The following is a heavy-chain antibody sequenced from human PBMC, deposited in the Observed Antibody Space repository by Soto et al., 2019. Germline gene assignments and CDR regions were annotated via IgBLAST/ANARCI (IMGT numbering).Heavy chain of an antibody. CDR2: INHSGST. J-gene: IGHJ5*02. CDR3: ARARGVVVVAARYNWFDP. V-gene: IGHV4-34*01. CDR1: GGSFSGYY. Sequence: SETLSLTCAVYGGSFSGYYWSWIRQPPGKGLEWIGEINHSGSTNYNPSLKSRVTISVDTSKNQFSLKLSSVTAADTAVYYCARARGVVVVAARYNWFDPWGQGTLVTVSS. D-gene: IGHD2-15*01.